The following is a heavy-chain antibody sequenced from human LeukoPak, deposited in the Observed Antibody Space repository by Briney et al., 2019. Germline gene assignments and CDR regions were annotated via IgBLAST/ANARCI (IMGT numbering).Heavy chain of an antibody. CDR1: GFAFSRYW. V-gene: IGHV3-7*04. D-gene: IGHD5-12*01. CDR2: TKTDGSEK. CDR3: ARVISAYDLMDV. Sequence: GGSLRLSCAASGFAFSRYWMNWVRQAPWKGREWVASTKTDGSEKYYADSVRGRFTISRDNAKNSLFLQVNSLRAEDTAVYYCARVISAYDLMDVWGQGTTVTVSS. J-gene: IGHJ6*02.